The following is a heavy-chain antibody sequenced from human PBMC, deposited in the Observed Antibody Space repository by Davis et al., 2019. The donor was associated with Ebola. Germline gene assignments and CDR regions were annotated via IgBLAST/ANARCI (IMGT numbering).Heavy chain of an antibody. D-gene: IGHD3-22*01. V-gene: IGHV3-23*01. Sequence: PGGSLRLSCAASGFTFSSYAMSWVRQPQGQGLEWVSVISATGGTIYYADSVKGRFFISRDNSKNTLYLEMSGLRADDTAVYFCVQEYYDPGWRFDNWGQGTLVTVSS. J-gene: IGHJ4*02. CDR1: GFTFSSYA. CDR3: VQEYYDPGWRFDN. CDR2: ISATGGTI.